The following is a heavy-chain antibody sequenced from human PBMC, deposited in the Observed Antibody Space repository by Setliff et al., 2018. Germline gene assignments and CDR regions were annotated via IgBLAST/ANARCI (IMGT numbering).Heavy chain of an antibody. CDR2: INNYSFKT. CDR3: ARINFYVSSGYYYASDN. J-gene: IGHJ4*02. Sequence: GASVKVSCKTSGYSFTNYGITWVRQAPGQGLEWMGWINNYSFKTTYSQKFLGRVTMTTDTSTREAYRELRSLRPDDTAVYYCARINFYVSSGYYYASDNWGQGPRGTVS. D-gene: IGHD3-22*01. V-gene: IGHV1-18*01. CDR1: GYSFTNYG.